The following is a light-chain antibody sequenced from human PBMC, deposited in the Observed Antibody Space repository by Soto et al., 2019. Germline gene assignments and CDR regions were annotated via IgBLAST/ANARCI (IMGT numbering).Light chain of an antibody. J-gene: IGKJ4*02. Sequence: DIEMTQSPSSVSAPVGDTVTITCRASRDVRDWLAWYQQRPGTAPKVLIYAASTLQSGVPSRFSGSGSGTLFTLTISSLQPEDFATYYCQQANSFPLTFGGGTKVEIK. CDR2: AAS. CDR3: QQANSFPLT. CDR1: RDVRDW. V-gene: IGKV1-12*01.